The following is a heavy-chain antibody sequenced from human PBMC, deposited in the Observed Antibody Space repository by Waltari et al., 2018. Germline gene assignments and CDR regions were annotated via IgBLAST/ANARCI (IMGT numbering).Heavy chain of an antibody. CDR1: GGSISSYY. D-gene: IGHD6-13*01. CDR3: ATSIAAAGLRFDP. V-gene: IGHV4-59*01. Sequence: QVQLQESGPGLVKPSETLSLTCTVSGGSISSYYWSWIRQPPGKGLEWIGYISYSGTTSYNPSLTSLVTISVDTSKNQFSLKLSSVTTADTAVYYCATSIAAAGLRFDPWGQGTLVTVSS. CDR2: ISYSGTT. J-gene: IGHJ5*02.